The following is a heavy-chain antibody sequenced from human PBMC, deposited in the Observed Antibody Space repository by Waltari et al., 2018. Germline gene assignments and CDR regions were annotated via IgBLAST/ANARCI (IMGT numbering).Heavy chain of an antibody. D-gene: IGHD3-16*01. J-gene: IGHJ5*01. Sequence: EVQLVESGGALVQPGGSLRLSCAASGFTFSTYWMHWVRQAPGKGLGWVSRINSDGSLTTSADSVKGRFTISRDNAKNTLYLQMNSLRVEDTAVYYCVRGLGDSWGQGTLVTVSS. CDR2: INSDGSLT. CDR1: GFTFSTYW. V-gene: IGHV3-74*01. CDR3: VRGLGDS.